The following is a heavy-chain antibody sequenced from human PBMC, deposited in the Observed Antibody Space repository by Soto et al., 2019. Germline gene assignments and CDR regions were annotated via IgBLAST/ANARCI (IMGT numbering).Heavy chain of an antibody. Sequence: GGSLRLSCAASGFTFSSYGMHWVRQAPGKGLEWVAVIWYDGSNKYYADSVKGRFTISRDNSKNTLYLQMNSLRAEDTAVYYCARDGRYDFWSGYYPDYWGQGTLVTVSS. CDR3: ARDGRYDFWSGYYPDY. D-gene: IGHD3-3*01. CDR1: GFTFSSYG. CDR2: IWYDGSNK. J-gene: IGHJ4*02. V-gene: IGHV3-33*01.